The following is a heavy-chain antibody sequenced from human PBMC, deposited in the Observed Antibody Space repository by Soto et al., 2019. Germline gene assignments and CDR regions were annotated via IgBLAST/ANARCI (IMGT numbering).Heavy chain of an antibody. D-gene: IGHD6-19*01. V-gene: IGHV4-31*03. CDR2: IYYSGST. Sequence: SETLSLTCTVSGGSISSGGYYWSWIRQHPGKGLEWIGYIYYSGSTYYNPSLKSRVTISVDTSKNQFSLKLSSVTAADTAVYYCAREVAVAGTLEYYFDYWGQGTLVTVSS. CDR1: GGSISSGGYY. J-gene: IGHJ4*02. CDR3: AREVAVAGTLEYYFDY.